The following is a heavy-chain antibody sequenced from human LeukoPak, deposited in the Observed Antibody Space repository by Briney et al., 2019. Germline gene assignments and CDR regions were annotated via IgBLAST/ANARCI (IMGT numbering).Heavy chain of an antibody. J-gene: IGHJ1*01. CDR3: ARGIAARLPEYFQH. Sequence: ASVKVSCKVSGYTLTELSMHWVRQAPGKGLEWMGGFDPEDGETIYAQKFQGRVAMTEDTSTDTAYMELSRLRSDDTAVYYCARGIAARLPEYFQHWGQGTLVTVSS. D-gene: IGHD6-6*01. V-gene: IGHV1-24*01. CDR1: GYTLTELS. CDR2: FDPEDGET.